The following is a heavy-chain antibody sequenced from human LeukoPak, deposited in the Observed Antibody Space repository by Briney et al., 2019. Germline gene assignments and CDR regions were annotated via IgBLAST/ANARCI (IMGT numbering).Heavy chain of an antibody. CDR2: INTYNGNT. CDR3: ARGPRDYTYSLEFHY. J-gene: IGHJ4*02. CDR1: GYTFTIIY. D-gene: IGHD5-24*01. V-gene: IGHV1-18*04. Sequence: ASVNLSCKASGYTFTIIYMHWVRQAPGPGLEWMGWINTYNGNTNYEQKLQDRISMITVTSTSTAYMELRSLRVDDTAVYYCARGPRDYTYSLEFHYWGQGTLITVSS.